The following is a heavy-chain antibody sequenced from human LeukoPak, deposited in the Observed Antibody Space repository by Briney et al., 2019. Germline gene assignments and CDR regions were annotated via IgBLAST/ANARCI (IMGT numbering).Heavy chain of an antibody. D-gene: IGHD3-22*01. CDR2: IIPIFGTA. V-gene: IGHV1-69*05. J-gene: IGHJ4*02. Sequence: VASVKVSCKASGGTFSSYAISWVRQAPGQGLELMGGIIPIFGTANYAQKFQGRVTITTDESTSTAYMELSSLRSEDTAVYYCARANYYDSSGYFLFDYWGQGTLVTVSS. CDR1: GGTFSSYA. CDR3: ARANYYDSSGYFLFDY.